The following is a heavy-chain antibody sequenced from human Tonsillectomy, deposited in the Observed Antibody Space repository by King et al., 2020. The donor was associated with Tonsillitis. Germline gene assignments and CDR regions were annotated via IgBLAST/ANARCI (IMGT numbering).Heavy chain of an antibody. Sequence: EVQLVESGGGLVQPGRSLRLSCAASGFTFDDYAMHWVRHAPGKGLEWVSGISWNSGSIGYADSVKGRFTISRDNAKNSLYLQMNSLRAEDTALYYCAKDGCSSTSCTFDYWGQGTLVTVSS. V-gene: IGHV3-9*01. J-gene: IGHJ4*02. CDR1: GFTFDDYA. CDR3: AKDGCSSTSCTFDY. D-gene: IGHD2-2*01. CDR2: ISWNSGSI.